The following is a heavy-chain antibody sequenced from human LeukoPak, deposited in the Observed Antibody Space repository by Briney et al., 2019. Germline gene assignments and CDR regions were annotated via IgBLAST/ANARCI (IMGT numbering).Heavy chain of an antibody. J-gene: IGHJ6*03. CDR1: GYSFTSYW. V-gene: IGHV5-51*01. D-gene: IGHD6-13*01. CDR2: IYPGDSDT. Sequence: GESLKISCKGSGYSFTSYWIGWVRQMPGRGLEWMGIIYPGDSDTRYSPSFQGQVTISADKSISTAYLQWSSLKASDTAMYYCARHITYSSSWYVTHYYYYMDVWGKGTTVTISS. CDR3: ARHITYSSSWYVTHYYYYMDV.